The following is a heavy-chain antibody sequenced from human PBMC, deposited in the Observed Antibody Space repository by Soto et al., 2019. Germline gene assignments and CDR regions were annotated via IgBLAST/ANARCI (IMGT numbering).Heavy chain of an antibody. D-gene: IGHD1-26*01. CDR3: ARAGCGRVGPYAYVSCKHRDV. Sequence: GGSLRLSCAASGFTFSSYAMNWVRQAPGKGLEYVSAISSNGGSTYYANSVKGRFTISRDNSKNTLYLQMGSLRAEDMAVYYSARAGCGRVGPYAYVSCKHRDVWGKGTTVTVSS. V-gene: IGHV3-64*01. J-gene: IGHJ6*03. CDR2: ISSNGGST. CDR1: GFTFSSYA.